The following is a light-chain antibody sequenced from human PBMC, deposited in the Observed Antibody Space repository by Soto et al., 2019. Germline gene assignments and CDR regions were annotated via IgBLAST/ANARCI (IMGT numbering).Light chain of an antibody. CDR1: ALPKKY. CDR2: KDT. Sequence: SYELTQPPSVSVSPGQTASINYSGDALPKKYAYWYQQKPGQAPVLVMYKDTVRSSGIPERFSASSSGTTVTLTISGVQAEDEADYYCQSSDNSNSYVVFGGGTKLTVL. CDR3: QSSDNSNSYVV. J-gene: IGLJ2*01. V-gene: IGLV3-25*03.